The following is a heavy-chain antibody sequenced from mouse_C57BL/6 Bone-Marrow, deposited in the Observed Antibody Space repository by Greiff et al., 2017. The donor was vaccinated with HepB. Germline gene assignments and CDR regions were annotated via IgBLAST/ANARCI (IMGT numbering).Heavy chain of an antibody. Sequence: VQLQQSGPGLVQPSQSLSITCTVSGFSFTSYGVHWVRQSPGKGLEWLGVIWSGGSTDYNAAFMSRLSITKDNSKSQVFFKMNSLQADDTAIYYCAKADYDGIYYYAMDDWGQGTSVTVSS. D-gene: IGHD2-4*01. CDR1: GFSFTSYG. CDR3: AKADYDGIYYYAMDD. CDR2: IWSGGST. J-gene: IGHJ4*01. V-gene: IGHV2-5*01.